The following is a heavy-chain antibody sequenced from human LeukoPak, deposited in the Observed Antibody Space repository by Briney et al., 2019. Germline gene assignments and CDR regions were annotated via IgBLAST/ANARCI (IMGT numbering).Heavy chain of an antibody. V-gene: IGHV3-23*01. J-gene: IGHJ4*02. CDR1: GFTFSSYA. Sequence: PGGSLRLSCAASGFTFSSYAMSWVRQAPGKGLEWVSAISGSGGSTYYADSVKGRFTISRDNSKNTLYLQMNSLRAEDTAVYYCAKPYYYDSSGYYWYFDYWGQGTLVTVSS. CDR3: AKPYYYDSSGYYWYFDY. D-gene: IGHD3-22*01. CDR2: ISGSGGST.